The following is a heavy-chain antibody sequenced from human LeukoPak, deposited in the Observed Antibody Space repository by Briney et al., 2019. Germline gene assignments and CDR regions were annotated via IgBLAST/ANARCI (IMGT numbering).Heavy chain of an antibody. J-gene: IGHJ4*02. CDR3: ARDSANPQYYYGSGSYYPLDY. CDR1: GGTFSSYA. D-gene: IGHD3-10*01. CDR2: IIPILGIA. V-gene: IGHV1-69*04. Sequence: APVKVSCKASGGTFSSYAISWLRQAPGQGLEWMGRIIPILGIANYAQKFQGRVTITADKSTSTAYMELSSLRSEDTAVYYCARDSANPQYYYGSGSYYPLDYWGQGTLVTVSS.